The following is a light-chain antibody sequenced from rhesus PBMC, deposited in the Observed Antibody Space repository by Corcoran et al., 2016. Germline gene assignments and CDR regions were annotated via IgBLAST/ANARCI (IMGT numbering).Light chain of an antibody. CDR3: QHYYSTPFT. CDR2: EAS. CDR1: QGITND. J-gene: IGKJ3*01. V-gene: IGKV1-25*01. Sequence: DIQMTQSPSSLSVSVGDRVTITCRASQGITNDLAWYQQKPGETPKLLIYEASSLHSGIPSRFSGIGTGTDFTLTISSLQPEDFATYYCQHYYSTPFTFGPGTKLDIK.